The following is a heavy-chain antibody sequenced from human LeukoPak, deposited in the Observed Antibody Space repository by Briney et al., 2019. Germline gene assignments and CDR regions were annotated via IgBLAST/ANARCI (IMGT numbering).Heavy chain of an antibody. Sequence: PGGSLRLSCAASGFTFSKYAMSWVRQAPGKGLEWVLAISPSDGNTFYADSVKGRFTISRDNSMNTLSLHMNSLRAEDTALYYCAKDSSVPYGITEWGQGTLVTVSS. D-gene: IGHD4-17*01. J-gene: IGHJ4*02. CDR1: GFTFSKYA. CDR2: ISPSDGNT. CDR3: AKDSSVPYGITE. V-gene: IGHV3-23*01.